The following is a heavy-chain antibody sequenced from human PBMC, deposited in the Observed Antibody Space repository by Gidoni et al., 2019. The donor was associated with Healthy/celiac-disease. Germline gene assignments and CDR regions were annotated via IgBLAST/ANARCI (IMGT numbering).Heavy chain of an antibody. Sequence: QVQLVESGGGVVQPGRSLRLSCAASGFTFSSYGMHWVRQAPGKGLGWVAVIWYDGSNKYYADSVKGRFTISRDNSKNTLYLQMNSLRAEDTAVYYWARGQYWGDYWGQGTLVTVSS. D-gene: IGHD3-16*01. J-gene: IGHJ4*02. V-gene: IGHV3-33*01. CDR1: GFTFSSYG. CDR3: ARGQYWGDY. CDR2: IWYDGSNK.